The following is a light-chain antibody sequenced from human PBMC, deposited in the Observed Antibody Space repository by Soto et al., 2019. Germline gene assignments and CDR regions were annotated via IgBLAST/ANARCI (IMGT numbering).Light chain of an antibody. Sequence: QSVLAQPASVSGSPGQSITISCTGTSSDVGGYNYVSWYQQHPGKAPKLMIYEVSNRPSGVSNRFSGSKSGNTASLTISGLQAEDEADYYCSSYTSNSTQRVFGTGTKVTVL. J-gene: IGLJ1*01. CDR3: SSYTSNSTQRV. V-gene: IGLV2-14*01. CDR1: SSDVGGYNY. CDR2: EVS.